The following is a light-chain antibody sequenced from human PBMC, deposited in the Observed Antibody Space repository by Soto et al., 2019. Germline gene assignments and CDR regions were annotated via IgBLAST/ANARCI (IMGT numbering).Light chain of an antibody. CDR3: QQYGISPRT. Sequence: EIVLTQSPGTLSLSPGERATLSCSASESVSGGSLAWYQQRPGQAPRLLIYASSSRATGIPDRFSGSGSGTDFTLTITRLEPEDFAVYYCQQYGISPRTFGQGTKVEIK. CDR1: ESVSGGS. J-gene: IGKJ1*01. V-gene: IGKV3-20*01. CDR2: ASS.